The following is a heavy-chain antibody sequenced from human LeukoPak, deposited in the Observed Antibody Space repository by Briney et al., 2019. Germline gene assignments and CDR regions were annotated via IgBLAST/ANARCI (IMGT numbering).Heavy chain of an antibody. CDR2: ISSSGSTI. V-gene: IGHV3-11*04. J-gene: IGHJ4*02. Sequence: GGSLRLSCAASGFTFSDYYMSWIRQAPGKGLEWVSYISSSGSTIYYADSVKGRFTISRDNDKNSLYLQMNSLRAEDTAVYYCAREGSHDDFRSGPIQTPFDYWGQGTLVTVSS. CDR3: AREGSHDDFRSGPIQTPFDY. CDR1: GFTFSDYY. D-gene: IGHD3-3*01.